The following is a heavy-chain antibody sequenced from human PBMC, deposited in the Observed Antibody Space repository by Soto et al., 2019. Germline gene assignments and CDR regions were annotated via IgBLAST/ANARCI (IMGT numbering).Heavy chain of an antibody. CDR2: INPNSGGT. D-gene: IGHD7-27*01. CDR1: GYTFTGYY. J-gene: IGHJ3*02. V-gene: IGHV1-2*02. CDR3: ARAQSGALGAFDI. Sequence: ASVKVSRKASGYTFTGYYMHWVRQAPGQGLEWMGWINPNSGGTNYAQKFQGRVTVTRDTSISTAYMELSRLRSDDTAVYYCARAQSGALGAFDIWGQGTMVNVSS.